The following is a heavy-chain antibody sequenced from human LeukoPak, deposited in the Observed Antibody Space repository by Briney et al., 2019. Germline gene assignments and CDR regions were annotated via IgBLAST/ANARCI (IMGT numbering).Heavy chain of an antibody. CDR1: GGSVSSGSYY. CDR2: IYYSGST. Sequence: SETLSLTCTVSGGSVSSGSYYWSWIRQPPGKGLEWIGYIYYSGSTNYNPSPKSRVTISVDTSKNQFSLKLSSVTAADTAVYYCARDRPYGDYGYYYYYYGMDVWGQGTTVTVSS. J-gene: IGHJ6*02. CDR3: ARDRPYGDYGYYYYYYGMDV. D-gene: IGHD4-17*01. V-gene: IGHV4-61*01.